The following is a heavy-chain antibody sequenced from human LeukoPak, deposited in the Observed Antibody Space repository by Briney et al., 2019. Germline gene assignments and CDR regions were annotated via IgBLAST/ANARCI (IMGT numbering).Heavy chain of an antibody. CDR1: GFTFSSYA. J-gene: IGHJ3*02. D-gene: IGHD6-19*01. Sequence: GGSLRLSCAASGFTFSSYAMHWVRQAPGKGLEWVAVISYDGSNKYYADSANGRFTISRDNSKNTLYLQMNSLIAEDTAVYYCARGHLLYSSGWYSSLDAFDIWGQGTMVTVSS. CDR3: ARGHLLYSSGWYSSLDAFDI. V-gene: IGHV3-30*04. CDR2: ISYDGSNK.